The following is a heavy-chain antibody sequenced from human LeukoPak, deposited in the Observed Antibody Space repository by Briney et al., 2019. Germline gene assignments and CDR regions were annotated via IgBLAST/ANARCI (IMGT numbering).Heavy chain of an antibody. V-gene: IGHV4-59*08. Sequence: PSETLSLTYTVSGGSISSSYWSWIRQPPGKGLEWIGYIYYSGSTNYNPSLKSRVTISVDTSKNQFSLKLNSVTAADTAVYYCARLTAYFDLWGRGTLVTVSS. CDR3: ARLTAYFDL. CDR1: GGSISSSY. J-gene: IGHJ2*01. CDR2: IYYSGST.